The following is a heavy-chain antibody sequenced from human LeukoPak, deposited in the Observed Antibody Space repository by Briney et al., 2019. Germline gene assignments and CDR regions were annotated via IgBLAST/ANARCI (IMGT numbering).Heavy chain of an antibody. V-gene: IGHV3-21*01. CDR1: GFTFSSYS. J-gene: IGHJ4*02. CDR3: ARAHRGTKDIVGPKYFDY. Sequence: GGSLRLSCAASGFTFSSYSMNWVPQAPGKGLEWVSSNTSSSSDIYYAHSVKGRFTISRANAKNSLYLQMNSLRAEDTAGYYCARAHRGTKDIVGPKYFDYWGQGTLVTVSS. D-gene: IGHD2-15*01. CDR2: NTSSSSDI.